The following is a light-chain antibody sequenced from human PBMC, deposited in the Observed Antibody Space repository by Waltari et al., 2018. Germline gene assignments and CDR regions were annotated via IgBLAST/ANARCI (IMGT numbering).Light chain of an antibody. Sequence: VLTQSPGTLSLSPGERATLSCRASQSVSRSLAWYQQKPGQAPRLLIYGASSRATGVPDRFSGSGSGTDFSLTISRLEPEDFAVYDCQHYVRLPVSFGQGTKVEIK. CDR2: GAS. CDR1: QSVSRS. V-gene: IGKV3-20*01. CDR3: QHYVRLPVS. J-gene: IGKJ1*01.